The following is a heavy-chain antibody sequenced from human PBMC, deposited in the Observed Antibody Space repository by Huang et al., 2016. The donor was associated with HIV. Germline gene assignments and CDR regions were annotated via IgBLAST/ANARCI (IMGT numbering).Heavy chain of an antibody. J-gene: IGHJ2*01. Sequence: QVQLYQWGAGPLRPSETLSLTVGVSCGSLHGYSWNWLRQSPGRGLEWIGEGNHGGSTKYNPSLKRRVTISVDTSKIQFSLNLTSVTATDTADYYCATSRSGSGWFLDIWGRGTLVSVS. D-gene: IGHD6-19*01. CDR3: ATSRSGSGWFLDI. CDR2: GNHGGST. CDR1: CGSLHGYS. V-gene: IGHV4-34*01.